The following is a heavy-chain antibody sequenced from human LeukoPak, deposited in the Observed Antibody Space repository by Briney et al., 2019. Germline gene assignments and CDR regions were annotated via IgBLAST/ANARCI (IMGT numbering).Heavy chain of an antibody. Sequence: GGSLRLSCAVSGITLSNYGMSWVRQAPGKGLEWVAGISDSGGRTNYADSVKGRFTISRDNPKNTLYLQMNSLRAEDTAVYYCARGSQYQLQYYFDYWGQGTLVTVSS. D-gene: IGHD2-2*01. CDR3: ARGSQYQLQYYFDY. J-gene: IGHJ4*02. CDR1: GITLSNYG. CDR2: ISDSGGRT. V-gene: IGHV3-23*01.